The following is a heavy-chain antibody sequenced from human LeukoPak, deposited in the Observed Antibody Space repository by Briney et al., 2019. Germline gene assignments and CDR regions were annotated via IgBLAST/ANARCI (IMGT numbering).Heavy chain of an antibody. Sequence: GGSLRLSCAASGFTFDDYGMSWVRQAPGKGLEWVSGINWNGGSTGYADSVKGRFTISRDNAKNSLYLQMNSLRAEDTAVYYCAKGGLRPPLYYFDYWGQGTLVTVSS. V-gene: IGHV3-20*04. CDR2: INWNGGST. J-gene: IGHJ4*02. CDR1: GFTFDDYG. D-gene: IGHD5-12*01. CDR3: AKGGLRPPLYYFDY.